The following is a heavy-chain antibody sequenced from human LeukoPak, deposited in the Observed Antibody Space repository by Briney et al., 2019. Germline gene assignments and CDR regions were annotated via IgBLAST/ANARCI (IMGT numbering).Heavy chain of an antibody. CDR2: IRYDASNK. V-gene: IGHV3-30*02. Sequence: PGGSLRLSCAASGFTFSNYGMHWVRQAPGKGLEWVAFIRYDASNKYYADSVKGRFTISRDNSKNTLYLQMNSLRAEDTAVYYCAKAYYMDVWGKGATVTISS. CDR1: GFTFSNYG. J-gene: IGHJ6*03. CDR3: AKAYYMDV.